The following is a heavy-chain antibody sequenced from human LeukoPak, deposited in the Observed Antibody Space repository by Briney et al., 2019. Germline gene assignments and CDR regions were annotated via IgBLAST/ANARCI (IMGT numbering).Heavy chain of an antibody. D-gene: IGHD3-22*01. CDR1: DGSISSYY. J-gene: IGHJ4*02. Sequence: SETLSLTCTVSDGSISSYYWSWIRQPPGKGLEWIGYIYYSGSTNYNPSLKSRVTISVDTSKNQFSLKLSSVTAADTAVYYCARDYYYDSSGYSVWGQGTLVTVSS. V-gene: IGHV4-59*01. CDR3: ARDYYYDSSGYSV. CDR2: IYYSGST.